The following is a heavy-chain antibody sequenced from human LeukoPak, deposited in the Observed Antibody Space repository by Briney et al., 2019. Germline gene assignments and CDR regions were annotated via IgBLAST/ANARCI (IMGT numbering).Heavy chain of an antibody. CDR3: TTDLRWEFPPPGY. CDR1: GFAFSDYY. J-gene: IGHJ4*02. Sequence: GGSLRLSCAAAGFAFSDYYMSWLRQAPGKGLEWVSYISSTSSYTNYADSVKGRFTISRDNAKNSLYLQMNSLRAEHTAVYFCTTDLRWEFPPPGYWGQGTLVTVSS. V-gene: IGHV3-11*05. D-gene: IGHD3-10*01. CDR2: ISSTSSYT.